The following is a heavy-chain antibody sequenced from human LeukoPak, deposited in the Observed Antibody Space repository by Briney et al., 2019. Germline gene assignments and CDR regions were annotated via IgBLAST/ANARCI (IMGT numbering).Heavy chain of an antibody. CDR2: IYHSGST. J-gene: IGHJ4*02. CDR3: ARGRGGGDWGYFGY. V-gene: IGHV4-38-2*01. Sequence: SETLSLTCAVSGYSISSGYYWGWIRQPPGKGLEWIGSIYHSGSTYYNPSLKSRVTISVDTSKNQFSLKLSSVTAADTAVYYCARGRGGGDWGYFGYWGQGTLVTVSS. D-gene: IGHD2-21*01. CDR1: GYSISSGYY.